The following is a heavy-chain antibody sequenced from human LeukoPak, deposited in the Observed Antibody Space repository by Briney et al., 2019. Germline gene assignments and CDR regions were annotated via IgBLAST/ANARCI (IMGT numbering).Heavy chain of an antibody. D-gene: IGHD2-15*01. CDR3: ARGSGYCSGGSCYYYGMDV. CDR1: GYTFTSYD. CDR2: MNPNSGNT. Sequence: ASVKDSCKASGYTFTSYDINWVRQATGQGLEWMGWMNPNSGNTGYAQKFQGRVTMTRNTSISTAYMELSSLRSEDTAVYYCARGSGYCSGGSCYYYGMDVWGQGTTVTVSS. J-gene: IGHJ6*02. V-gene: IGHV1-8*01.